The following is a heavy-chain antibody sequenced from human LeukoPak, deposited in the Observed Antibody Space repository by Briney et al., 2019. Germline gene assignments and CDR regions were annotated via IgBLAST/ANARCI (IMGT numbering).Heavy chain of an antibody. CDR2: IYYSAST. CDR3: ARGARAGYNLEPFDY. Sequence: PSETLSLTCTVSGGSISSYYWSWIRQPPGKGLEWIGYIYYSASTTYNPSLKSRVTISVDTSKNQFSLKLSSVTAADTAVYYCARGARAGYNLEPFDYWGQGTLVTVSS. J-gene: IGHJ4*02. CDR1: GGSISSYY. D-gene: IGHD5-24*01. V-gene: IGHV4-59*08.